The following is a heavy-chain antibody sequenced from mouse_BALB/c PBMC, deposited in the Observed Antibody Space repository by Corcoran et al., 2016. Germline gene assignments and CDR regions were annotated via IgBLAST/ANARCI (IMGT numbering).Heavy chain of an antibody. CDR3: ARSGDWYFDV. J-gene: IGHJ1*01. Sequence: QIQLVQSGPELKKPGETVKISCKASGYTFTNYGMNWVKQAPGKGLKWMGWINTYTGEPTYADDFKGRFAFSLETSASTAYLQINNLKNEDTATYFCARSGDWYFDVWGAGTTVTVSS. CDR2: INTYTGEP. V-gene: IGHV9-3-1*01. CDR1: GYTFTNYG.